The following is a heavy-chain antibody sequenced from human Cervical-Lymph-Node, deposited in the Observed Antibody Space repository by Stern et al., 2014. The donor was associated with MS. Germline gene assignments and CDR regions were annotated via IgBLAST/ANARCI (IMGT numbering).Heavy chain of an antibody. V-gene: IGHV4-31*03. Sequence: QLQLQESGPGLVKPSQTLSLTCTVSGGSISRGGYYWSWIRQHPGKGLEWIGYIYYSGSTYYNPSLKSRVTISVDTSKNQFSLKLSSVTAADTAVYYCARDYGDYALGFDYWGQGTLVTVSS. CDR3: ARDYGDYALGFDY. CDR2: IYYSGST. CDR1: GGSISRGGYY. D-gene: IGHD4-17*01. J-gene: IGHJ4*02.